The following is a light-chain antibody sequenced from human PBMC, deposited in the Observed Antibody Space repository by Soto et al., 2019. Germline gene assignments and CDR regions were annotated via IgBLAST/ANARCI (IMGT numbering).Light chain of an antibody. CDR3: QQRSNWPS. CDR2: DAS. V-gene: IGKV3-11*01. CDR1: QSVSSY. J-gene: IGKJ3*01. Sequence: EIVLTQSPATLSLSPGERATLSCRASQSVSSYLAWYQQKPGQAPRLLIYDASNRATGIPARFSGSGSGTDFTLTISSLEPEDFALYYCQQRSNWPSFGPGTKVDIK.